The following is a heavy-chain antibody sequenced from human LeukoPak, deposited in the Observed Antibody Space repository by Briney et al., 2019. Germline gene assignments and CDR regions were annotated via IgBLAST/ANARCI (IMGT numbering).Heavy chain of an antibody. CDR2: ISWNSGSI. V-gene: IGHV3-9*01. J-gene: IGHJ6*02. CDR1: GFTFDDYA. Sequence: GGSLRLSCAASGFTFDDYAMHWVRQAPGKGLEWVSGISWNSGSIGYADSVKGRFTISRDNAKNSLYLQMNSLRAEDTALYYCAKDRLVVVPAASYYYGMDVWGQGTTVTVSS. CDR3: AKDRLVVVPAASYYYGMDV. D-gene: IGHD2-2*01.